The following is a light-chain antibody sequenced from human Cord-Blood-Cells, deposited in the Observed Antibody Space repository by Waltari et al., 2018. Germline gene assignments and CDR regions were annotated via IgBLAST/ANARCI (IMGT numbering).Light chain of an antibody. CDR1: QSISSW. J-gene: IGKJ3*01. CDR2: DAS. V-gene: IGKV1-5*01. Sequence: DIQMTQSPSPLFASVGDRVTIPCRASQSISSWLAWYQQKPVKAPKLLIYDASSLESGVPSRFSGSGSGTEFTLTISSLQPDDFATYYCQQYNSYSSFTFGPGTKVDIK. CDR3: QQYNSYSSFT.